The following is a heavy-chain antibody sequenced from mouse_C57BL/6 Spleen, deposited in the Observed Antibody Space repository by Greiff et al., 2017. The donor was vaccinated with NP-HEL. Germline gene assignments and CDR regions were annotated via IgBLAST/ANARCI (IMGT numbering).Heavy chain of an antibody. Sequence: EVKVVESEGGLVQPGSSMKLSCTASGFTFSDYYMAWVRQVPEKGLEWVANINYDGSSTYYLDSLKSRFIISRDNGKNILYLKKSRMKDEDTDKYYCAREQGNKVDDWGQGTTLTGSA. J-gene: IGHJ2*01. CDR3: AREQGNKVDD. CDR2: INYDGSST. D-gene: IGHD1-3*01. CDR1: GFTFSDYY. V-gene: IGHV5-16*01.